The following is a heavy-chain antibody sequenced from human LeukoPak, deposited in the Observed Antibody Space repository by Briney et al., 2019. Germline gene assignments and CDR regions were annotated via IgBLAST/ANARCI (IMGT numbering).Heavy chain of an antibody. Sequence: PGGSLRLSCAASGFXFSNYAISWVRQAPGKGLEWVSAISGSAGSTYYADSVKGRFTISRDNSKNTLYLQMSSLRAEDTAVYYCAKVVGATWDYYYYGMDGWGQGTTVTVSS. CDR1: GFXFSNYA. J-gene: IGHJ6*02. CDR3: AKVVGATWDYYYYGMDG. V-gene: IGHV3-23*01. CDR2: ISGSAGST. D-gene: IGHD1-26*01.